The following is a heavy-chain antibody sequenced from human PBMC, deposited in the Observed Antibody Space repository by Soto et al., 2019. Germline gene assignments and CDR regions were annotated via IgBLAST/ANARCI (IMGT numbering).Heavy chain of an antibody. Sequence: SXTLSLPCTVSAGSISSYYWIWIQQPPGKGLEWIGYIYYSGSTNYNPSLKSRVTISVDTSKNQFSLKLSSVTAADTAVYYCAREAGRWFDPWGQGTLVTVS. J-gene: IGHJ5*02. V-gene: IGHV4-59*01. CDR3: AREAGRWFDP. CDR2: IYYSGST. D-gene: IGHD6-25*01. CDR1: AGSISSYY.